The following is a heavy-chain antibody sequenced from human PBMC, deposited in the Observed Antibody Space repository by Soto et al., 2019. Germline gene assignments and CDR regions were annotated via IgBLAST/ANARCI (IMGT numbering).Heavy chain of an antibody. CDR1: GGTFSSYA. V-gene: IGHV1-69*06. J-gene: IGHJ3*02. CDR2: IIPIFGTA. D-gene: IGHD2-2*02. Sequence: SVKVSCKASGGTFSSYAISWVRQAPGQGLEWMGGIIPIFGTANYAQKFQGRVAITADKSTSTAYMELSSLRSEDTAVYYCARESVVVPAAIQGSRTRGAFDIWGQGTMVTVSS. CDR3: ARESVVVPAAIQGSRTRGAFDI.